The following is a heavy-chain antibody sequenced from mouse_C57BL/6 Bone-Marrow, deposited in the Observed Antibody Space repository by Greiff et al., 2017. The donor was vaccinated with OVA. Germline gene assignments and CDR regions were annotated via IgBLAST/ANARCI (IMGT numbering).Heavy chain of an antibody. D-gene: IGHD1-1*02. V-gene: IGHV5-6*01. CDR1: GFTFSSYG. Sequence: VQLQQSGGDLVKPGGSLKLSCAASGFTFSSYGMSWVRQTPDKRLEWVATISSGGSYTYYPDSVKGRFTISRDNAKNTLYLQMSSLKSEDTAMYDCARQVERGYAMTTGVREPQSPSPQ. CDR2: ISSGGSYT. CDR3: ARQVERGYAMTT. J-gene: IGHJ4*01.